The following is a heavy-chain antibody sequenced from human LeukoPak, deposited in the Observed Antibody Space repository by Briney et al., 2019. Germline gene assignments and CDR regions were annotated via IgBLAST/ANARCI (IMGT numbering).Heavy chain of an antibody. CDR2: INPNSGAT. Sequence: ASVKVSCKSSGYTFTGDYMHWVRQAPGQGLEWMGWINPNSGATDYAQKFQGRVIMTRDTSISTAYMVLSRLRSDDTAVYYCAKDNGEGYSSYHHWGQGTLVTVSS. D-gene: IGHD2-15*01. CDR3: AKDNGEGYSSYHH. V-gene: IGHV1-2*02. J-gene: IGHJ1*01. CDR1: GYTFTGDY.